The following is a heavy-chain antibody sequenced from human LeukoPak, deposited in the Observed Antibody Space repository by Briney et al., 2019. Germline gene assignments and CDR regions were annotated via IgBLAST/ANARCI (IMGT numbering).Heavy chain of an antibody. D-gene: IGHD3-22*01. CDR2: IWYGGSTK. V-gene: IGHV3-30*02. Sequence: PGGSLRLSCAASGFTFSSCGMHWVRQAPGKGLEWVAVIWYGGSTKYYADSVKGRFTISRDNSKNTLYLQMNSLRAEDTAVYYCAKGEYYYDSSGYPDYWGQGTLVTVSS. CDR1: GFTFSSCG. J-gene: IGHJ4*02. CDR3: AKGEYYYDSSGYPDY.